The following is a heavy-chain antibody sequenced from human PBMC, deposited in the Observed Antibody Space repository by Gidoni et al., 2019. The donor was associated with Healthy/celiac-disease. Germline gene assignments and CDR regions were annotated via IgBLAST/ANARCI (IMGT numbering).Heavy chain of an antibody. J-gene: IGHJ5*02. CDR1: GFTFSCDG. CDR2: RWYDGSNK. Sequence: QVQLVESGGGVVQPGRSLRLSCAASGFTFSCDGMHWVRPGPGKGLEWVAVRWYDGSNKYYADSVKGRFTISRDNSKNTLYLQMNSLRAEDTAVYYCARDRYSSSWIDWFDPWGQGTLVTVSS. D-gene: IGHD6-13*01. V-gene: IGHV3-33*01. CDR3: ARDRYSSSWIDWFDP.